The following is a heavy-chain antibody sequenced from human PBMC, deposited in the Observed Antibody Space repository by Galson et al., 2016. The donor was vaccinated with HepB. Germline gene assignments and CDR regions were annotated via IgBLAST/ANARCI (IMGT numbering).Heavy chain of an antibody. CDR2: ISRSGDSP. CDR3: VQGSTAPAV. V-gene: IGHV3-23*01. J-gene: IGHJ6*04. Sequence: SLRLSCAASGFTLNNYGMTWVRQAPGKGLEVVSRISRSGDSPDHADSVKGRFIISRDNTKNTLSLQMNSLRAEDTAVYYCVQGSTAPAVWGKGTTVTVSS. CDR1: GFTLNNYG. D-gene: IGHD2-2*01.